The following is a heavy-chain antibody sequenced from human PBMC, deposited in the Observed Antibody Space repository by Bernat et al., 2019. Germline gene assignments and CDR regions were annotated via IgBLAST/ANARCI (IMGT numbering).Heavy chain of an antibody. J-gene: IGHJ2*01. Sequence: EVQLVETGGGLIQPGGSLRLSCAASGFTVGSKYMSWVRQAPGKGLEWVSVTYGGGTTNYADSQKHRLTRSGDNSKITPYLQWNGLRAEDAAVYYCARGPGVSYWYFHAWGRGTLVTVSS. CDR3: ARGPGVSYWYFHA. V-gene: IGHV3-53*02. CDR2: TYGGGTT. D-gene: IGHD7-27*01. CDR1: GFTVGSKY.